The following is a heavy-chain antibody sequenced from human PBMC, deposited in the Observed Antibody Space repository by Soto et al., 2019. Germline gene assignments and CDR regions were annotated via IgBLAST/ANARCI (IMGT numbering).Heavy chain of an antibody. J-gene: IGHJ4*02. Sequence: GGSLRLSCTASGFTFGDYAMSWFRQAPGKGLEWVGFIRSKAYGGTTEYAASVKGRFTISRDDSKSIAYLQMNSLKTEDKAVYYCMGGHYDILTGYLDWGQGTLVTVSS. D-gene: IGHD3-9*01. CDR3: MGGHYDILTGYLD. CDR1: GFTFGDYA. V-gene: IGHV3-49*03. CDR2: IRSKAYGGTT.